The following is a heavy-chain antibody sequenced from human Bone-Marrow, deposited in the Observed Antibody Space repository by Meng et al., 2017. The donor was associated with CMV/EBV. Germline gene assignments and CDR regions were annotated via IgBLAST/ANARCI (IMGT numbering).Heavy chain of an antibody. D-gene: IGHD3-3*01. Sequence: SEPLSLTCTVSGGSISSSSYYWGWIRQPPGKGLEWIGSIYYSGSTYYNPSLKSRVTISVDTSKNQFSLKLSSVTAEDTAVYYCARLIYYDFWSGYHYGMDVWGQGTTVTVSS. V-gene: IGHV4-39*07. CDR2: IYYSGST. J-gene: IGHJ6*02. CDR1: GGSISSSSYY. CDR3: ARLIYYDFWSGYHYGMDV.